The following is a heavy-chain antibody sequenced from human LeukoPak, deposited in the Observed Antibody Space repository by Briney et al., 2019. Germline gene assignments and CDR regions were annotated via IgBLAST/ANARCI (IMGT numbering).Heavy chain of an antibody. CDR3: ARGSGPYTIFGVVTNWFDP. D-gene: IGHD3-3*01. CDR1: GYTFTSYA. CDR2: MNPNSGNT. V-gene: IGHV1-8*03. Sequence: ASVKASCKASGYTFTSYAMNWVRQAPGQGLEWMGWMNPNSGNTGYAQKFQGRVTITRNTSISTAYMELSSLRSEDTAVYYCARGSGPYTIFGVVTNWFDPWGQGTLVTVSS. J-gene: IGHJ5*02.